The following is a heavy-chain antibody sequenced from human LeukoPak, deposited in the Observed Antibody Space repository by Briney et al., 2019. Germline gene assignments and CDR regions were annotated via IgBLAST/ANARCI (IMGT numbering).Heavy chain of an antibody. CDR1: GGSISSYY. CDR2: IYYSGST. CDR3: ARLDCSSTSCYTGGLDY. J-gene: IGHJ4*02. V-gene: IGHV4-59*08. D-gene: IGHD2-2*02. Sequence: KSSETLSLTCTVSGGSISSYYWSWIRQPPGKGLEWIGYIYYSGSTNYNPSLKSRVTISVDTSKNQFSLKLSSVTAADTAVYYCARLDCSSTSCYTGGLDYWGQGTLVTVSS.